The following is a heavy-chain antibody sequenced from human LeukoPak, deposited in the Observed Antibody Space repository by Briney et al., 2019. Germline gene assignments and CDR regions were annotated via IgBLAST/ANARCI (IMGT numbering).Heavy chain of an antibody. Sequence: ASVKVSCKASGYTFTSYYMHWVRQAPGQGLEWMGIINPSGGSTSYAQKFQGRVTMTRDTSTSTVYMELSSLRSEDTAVYHCASSPKITMVRGVKEVEYWGQGTLVTVSS. CDR1: GYTFTSYY. CDR2: INPSGGST. V-gene: IGHV1-46*01. D-gene: IGHD3-10*01. J-gene: IGHJ4*02. CDR3: ASSPKITMVRGVKEVEY.